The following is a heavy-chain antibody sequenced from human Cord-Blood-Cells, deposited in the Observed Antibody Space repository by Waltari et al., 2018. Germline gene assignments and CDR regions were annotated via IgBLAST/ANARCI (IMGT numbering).Heavy chain of an antibody. CDR3: ARGLERDIVVVPAAIKLDP. CDR2: INQGGST. J-gene: IGHJ5*02. D-gene: IGHD2-2*01. CDR1: GGSFSGYY. V-gene: IGHV4-34*01. Sequence: QVQLQQWGAGLLKPSETLSLTCAVYGGSFSGYYCSWIRQTPGKGLGWIGEINQGGSTNYNPSLKSRVTISVDTSKNQFSLKLSSVTAADTAVYYCARGLERDIVVVPAAIKLDPWGQGTLVTVSS.